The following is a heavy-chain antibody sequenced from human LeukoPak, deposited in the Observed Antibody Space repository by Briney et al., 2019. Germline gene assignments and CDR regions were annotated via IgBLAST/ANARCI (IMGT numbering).Heavy chain of an antibody. D-gene: IGHD3-16*01. CDR2: MNPNSGNT. CDR3: ARVADYVYYYYYYYYRDV. V-gene: IGHV1-8*01. Sequence: ASVKVSCKPSGYTFTSYDINWVRQATGQGLEWMGWMNPNSGNTGYAQKFQGRVTMTSNTSISTAYMELSSLRSEDTAVYYRARVADYVYYYYYYYYRDVWGKGTTVTISS. J-gene: IGHJ6*03. CDR1: GYTFTSYD.